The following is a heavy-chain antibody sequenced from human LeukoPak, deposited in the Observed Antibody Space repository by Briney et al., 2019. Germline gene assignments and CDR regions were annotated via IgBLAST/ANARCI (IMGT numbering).Heavy chain of an antibody. Sequence: PGGSLTLTCAVSECCINNYSMNWFRQAPGKGLEWVSLIFCSSDSTCYADSVKGRLTISRDKSKNTLYLQMNSLRAEDTAVYYCAKGAYDYIEIAYFDYWGQGSLVTVSS. CDR3: AKGAYDYIEIAYFDY. D-gene: IGHD5-12*01. CDR1: ECCINNYS. CDR2: IFCSSDST. V-gene: IGHV3-23*01. J-gene: IGHJ4*02.